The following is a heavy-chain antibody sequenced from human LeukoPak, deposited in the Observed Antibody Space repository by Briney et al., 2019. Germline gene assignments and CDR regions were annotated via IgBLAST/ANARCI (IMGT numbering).Heavy chain of an antibody. CDR3: ARRGDGYNLNFDY. J-gene: IGHJ4*02. CDR1: GYSFTSYW. D-gene: IGHD5-24*01. CDR2: IYPGDSVT. Sequence: GESLKISCKGSGYSFTSYWIGWVRQMRGKGLEWMGIIYPGDSVTRYSPSFQGQVTISADKSISTAYLQWSSLKAPDTAIYYCARRGDGYNLNFDYWGQGTLVTVSS. V-gene: IGHV5-51*01.